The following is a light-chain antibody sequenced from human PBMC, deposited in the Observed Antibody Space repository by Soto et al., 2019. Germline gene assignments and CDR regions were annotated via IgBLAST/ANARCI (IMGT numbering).Light chain of an antibody. CDR2: GAS. V-gene: IGKV3-20*01. Sequence: EIVLTQSPGTLSSSPGERATLSCSASQRVSRSYLAWYQQKPGQAPRLLIYGASSRATGIPDRFSGSGYGTDVTLTISRLEREDCAVYYFQQYGSSPPITCGQGTRLEIK. J-gene: IGKJ5*01. CDR1: QRVSRSY. CDR3: QQYGSSPPIT.